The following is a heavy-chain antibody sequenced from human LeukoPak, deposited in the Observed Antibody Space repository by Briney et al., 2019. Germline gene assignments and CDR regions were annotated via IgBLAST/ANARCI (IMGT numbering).Heavy chain of an antibody. CDR3: ARAAVAVADHRFDY. Sequence: ASVKVSCKASGYTFTGYYMHWVRQAPGQGLEWMGWINPNSGGTNYAQKFQGRVTMTRDTSISTAYMELSRLRSDDTAVYYCARAAVAVADHRFDYWGQGTRVTVSS. D-gene: IGHD6-19*01. CDR2: INPNSGGT. CDR1: GYTFTGYY. J-gene: IGHJ4*02. V-gene: IGHV1-2*02.